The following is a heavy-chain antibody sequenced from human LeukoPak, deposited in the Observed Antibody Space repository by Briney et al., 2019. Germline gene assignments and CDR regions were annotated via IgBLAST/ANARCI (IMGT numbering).Heavy chain of an antibody. CDR2: IYYSGST. CDR1: GGSISSSDYY. V-gene: IGHV4-39*01. D-gene: IGHD7-27*01. J-gene: IGHJ4*02. CDR3: ARRRWGSSNVDY. Sequence: SETLSLTCTVSGGSISSSDYYWGWIRQPPGKGLEWIGCIYYSGSTYYNPSLKSRLTISIDTSNNQFSLKVTSVTAPDTAVYSCARRRWGSSNVDYWGQGTLVTVSS.